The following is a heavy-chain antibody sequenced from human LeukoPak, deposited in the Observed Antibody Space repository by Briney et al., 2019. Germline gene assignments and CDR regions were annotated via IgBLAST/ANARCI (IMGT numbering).Heavy chain of an antibody. CDR3: EKESSAGGRVDF. Sequence: SETLSLTCTVSGGSISNPNYYWGWIRQPQGKGLEWIGSIYYSGTTYYNPSLMSRVTVSVDTSKNQFSLKLRSATAADTAVYYCEKESSAGGRVDFRGQGTLVTVSS. D-gene: IGHD6-13*01. V-gene: IGHV4-39*01. CDR1: GGSISNPNYY. J-gene: IGHJ4*02. CDR2: IYYSGTT.